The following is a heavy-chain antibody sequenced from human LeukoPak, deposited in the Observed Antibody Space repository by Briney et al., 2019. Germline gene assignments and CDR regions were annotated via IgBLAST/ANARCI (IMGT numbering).Heavy chain of an antibody. CDR3: IVVVEPPDSDGFDV. D-gene: IGHD1-14*01. CDR2: INADGSTT. Sequence: GGSLRLSCAASGFTFGNSWVHWVRQAPGKGLVWVSLINADGSTTSYADSVKGRFTISGDNARNTLSLEMNSLTIEDTAVYYCIVVVEPPDSDGFDVWGQGTMITVSS. J-gene: IGHJ3*01. V-gene: IGHV3-74*01. CDR1: GFTFGNSW.